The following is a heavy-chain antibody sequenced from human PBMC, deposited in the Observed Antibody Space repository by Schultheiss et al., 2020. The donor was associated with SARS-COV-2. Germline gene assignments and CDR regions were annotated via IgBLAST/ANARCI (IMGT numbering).Heavy chain of an antibody. Sequence: GGSLRLSCAASGFTVSSNYMSWVRQAPGKGLEWVSSISSSTSYIFYADSVKGRFTISRDNAKNSVFLQVNSLRVEDTAVYYCARVGPGYSSGWHPNMDVWGQGTTVTVSS. D-gene: IGHD6-19*01. CDR2: ISSSTSYI. CDR1: GFTVSSNY. J-gene: IGHJ6*02. V-gene: IGHV3-21*01. CDR3: ARVGPGYSSGWHPNMDV.